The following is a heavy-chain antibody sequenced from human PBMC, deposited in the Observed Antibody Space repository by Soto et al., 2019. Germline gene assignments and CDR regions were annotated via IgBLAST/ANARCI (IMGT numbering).Heavy chain of an antibody. D-gene: IGHD5-12*01. V-gene: IGHV3-66*01. CDR1: GFTVSSNY. Sequence: GGSLRLSCAASGFTVSSNYMSWVRQAPGKGLEWVSVIYSGGSTYYADSVKGRFTISRDNSKNTLYLQMNSLRAEDTAVYYCARSASYDFDAFDIWGQGTMVTVSS. J-gene: IGHJ3*02. CDR3: ARSASYDFDAFDI. CDR2: IYSGGST.